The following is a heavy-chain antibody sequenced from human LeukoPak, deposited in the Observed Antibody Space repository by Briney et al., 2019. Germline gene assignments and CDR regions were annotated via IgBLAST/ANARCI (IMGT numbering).Heavy chain of an antibody. CDR2: INSDGSST. V-gene: IGHV3-74*01. J-gene: IGHJ3*02. D-gene: IGHD4-17*01. CDR3: TFSSYGDHVGVDAFDI. CDR1: GFTFSTYW. Sequence: GGSLRLSCAASGFTFSTYWMHWARQAPGKGLVWVSRINSDGSSTNYADSLKGRFTISRDNAKNTLYLQMNSLRAEDTAVYYCTFSSYGDHVGVDAFDIWGQGTMVTVSS.